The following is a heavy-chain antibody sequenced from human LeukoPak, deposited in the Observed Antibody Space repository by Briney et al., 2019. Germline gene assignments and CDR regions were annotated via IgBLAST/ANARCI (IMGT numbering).Heavy chain of an antibody. J-gene: IGHJ6*03. CDR2: INHSGST. D-gene: IGHD2-2*01. V-gene: IGHV4-34*01. CDR1: GGSFSGYY. Sequence: SETLSLTCAVYGGSFSGYYWGWIRQPPGKGLEWIGEINHSGSTNYNPSLKSRVTISVDTSKNQFSLKVRPVTAADTAVYYCARGDCSSTICYSPMDVWGKGTTVTVSS. CDR3: ARGDCSSTICYSPMDV.